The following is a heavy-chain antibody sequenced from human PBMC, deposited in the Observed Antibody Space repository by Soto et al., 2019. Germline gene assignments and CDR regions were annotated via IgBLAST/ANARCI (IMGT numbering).Heavy chain of an antibody. CDR3: ARGTPPAVNEHFDY. CDR2: MNPNSGNT. CDR1: GYTFTSYD. J-gene: IGHJ4*02. Sequence: VSCKASGYTFTSYDINWVRQATGQGLEWMGWMNPNSGNTGYAQKFQGGVTMTRNTSISTAYMELSSLRSEDTAVYYCARGTPPAVNEHFDYWGQGTLVTVSS. D-gene: IGHD6-19*01. V-gene: IGHV1-8*01.